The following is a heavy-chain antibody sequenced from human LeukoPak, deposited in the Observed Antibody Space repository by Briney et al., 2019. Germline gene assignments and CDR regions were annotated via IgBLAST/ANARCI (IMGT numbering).Heavy chain of an antibody. CDR3: ATNSGYDYDGY. V-gene: IGHV3-11*04. CDR1: GFIVSNNY. J-gene: IGHJ4*02. CDR2: ISSSGSTI. D-gene: IGHD5-12*01. Sequence: PGGSLRLSCAASGFIVSNNYMSWVRQAPGKGLEWVSYISSSGSTIYYADSVKGRFTISRDNAKNSLYLQMNSLRAEDTAVYYCATNSGYDYDGYWGQGTLVTVSS.